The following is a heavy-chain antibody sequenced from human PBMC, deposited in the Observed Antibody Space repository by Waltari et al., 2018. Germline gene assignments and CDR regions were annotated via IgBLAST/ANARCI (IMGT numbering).Heavy chain of an antibody. D-gene: IGHD6-13*01. CDR3: ARDWGSSSWDWGYFDY. J-gene: IGHJ4*02. CDR2: IYSGGST. Sequence: EVQLVESGGGLIQPGGSLRLSCAASGFTVSSNYMRWVRQAPGKGLEWVSVIYSGGSTYYADSVKGRFTISRDNSKNTLYLQMNSLRAEDTAVYYCARDWGSSSWDWGYFDYWGQGTLVTVSS. V-gene: IGHV3-53*01. CDR1: GFTVSSNY.